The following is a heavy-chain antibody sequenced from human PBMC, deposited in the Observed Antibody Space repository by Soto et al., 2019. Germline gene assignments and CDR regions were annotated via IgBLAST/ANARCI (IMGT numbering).Heavy chain of an antibody. CDR1: GGTFSSYT. Sequence: SVKVSCKASGGTFSSYTISWVRQAPGQGLEWMGRIIPILGIANYAQKFQGRVTITADKSTSTAYMELSSLRSEDTAVYYCARVWTYYYDSSGSAAFDIWGQGTMVTV. CDR2: IIPILGIA. V-gene: IGHV1-69*02. D-gene: IGHD3-22*01. J-gene: IGHJ3*02. CDR3: ARVWTYYYDSSGSAAFDI.